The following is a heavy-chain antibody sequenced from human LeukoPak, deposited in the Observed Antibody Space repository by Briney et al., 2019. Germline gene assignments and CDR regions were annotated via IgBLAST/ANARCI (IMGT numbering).Heavy chain of an antibody. Sequence: ASVKVSCKASGYTFTGYYMHWVRQAPGQGLEWMGWINPNSGGTNYAQQFQGRVTMTGDTSINTFYMELSRLTSDDTAVYFCAAGDNDSWSGYYGAPDFWGQGTLVTVSS. V-gene: IGHV1-2*02. J-gene: IGHJ4*02. D-gene: IGHD3-3*01. CDR1: GYTFTGYY. CDR2: INPNSGGT. CDR3: AAGDNDSWSGYYGAPDF.